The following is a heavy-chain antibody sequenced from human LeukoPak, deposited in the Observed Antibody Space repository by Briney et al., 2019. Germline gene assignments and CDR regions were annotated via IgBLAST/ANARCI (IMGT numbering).Heavy chain of an antibody. Sequence: GGSLRLSCAASGFTFSSYAMHWVRRAPGKGLEYVSAISSNGGSTYYANSVKGRFTISRDNSKNTLYLQMGSLRAEDTAVYYCARDLYGGYVAYWGQGTLVTVSS. V-gene: IGHV3-64*01. CDR2: ISSNGGST. CDR3: ARDLYGGYVAY. CDR1: GFTFSSYA. J-gene: IGHJ4*02. D-gene: IGHD5-12*01.